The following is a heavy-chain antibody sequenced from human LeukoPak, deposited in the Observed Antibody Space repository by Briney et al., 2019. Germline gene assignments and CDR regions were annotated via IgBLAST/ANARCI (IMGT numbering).Heavy chain of an antibody. CDR3: AYGRWLQYHAFDI. CDR2: IKQDGSEK. D-gene: IGHD5-24*01. V-gene: IGHV3-7*01. J-gene: IGHJ3*02. Sequence: PGGSLRLSCAASGFTFSSYWMSWVRQAPGKGLEGVANIKQDGSEKYYVDSVKGRFTISRDNAKNSLYLQMNSLRAEDTAVYYCAYGRWLQYHAFDIWGQGTMVTVSS. CDR1: GFTFSSYW.